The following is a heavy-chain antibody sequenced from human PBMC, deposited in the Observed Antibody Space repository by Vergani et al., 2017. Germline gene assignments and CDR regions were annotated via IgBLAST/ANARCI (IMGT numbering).Heavy chain of an antibody. Sequence: QVQLVQSGAEVKKPGSSVKVSCKASGGTFSSYTISWVRQAPGQGLEWMGRIIPILGIANYAQKFQGRVTITADKSTSTAYMELSSLRSEDTAVYYCARDGVGLGLNYWGQGTLVTVSS. CDR1: GGTFSSYT. D-gene: IGHD3/OR15-3a*01. J-gene: IGHJ4*02. V-gene: IGHV1-69*08. CDR3: ARDGVGLGLNY. CDR2: IIPILGIA.